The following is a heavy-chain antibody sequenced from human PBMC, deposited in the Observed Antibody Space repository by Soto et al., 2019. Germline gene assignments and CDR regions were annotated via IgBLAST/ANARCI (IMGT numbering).Heavy chain of an antibody. D-gene: IGHD4-17*01. CDR3: ARRYGDGLDY. V-gene: IGHV4-59*08. Sequence: PSETLSLTCTVSGGSISSYYWSWIRQPPGKGLEWIGYIYYSGSTNYNPSLKSRVTISVDTSKNRFSLKLSSVTAADTAVYYCARRYGDGLDYWGQGTLVTVSS. CDR1: GGSISSYY. J-gene: IGHJ4*02. CDR2: IYYSGST.